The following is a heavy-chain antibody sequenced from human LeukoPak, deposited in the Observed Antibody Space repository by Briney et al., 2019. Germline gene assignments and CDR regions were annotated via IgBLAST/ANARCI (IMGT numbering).Heavy chain of an antibody. D-gene: IGHD2-2*01. Sequence: GGSLRLSCAASGFTFSSYGMHWVRQAPGKGLEWVAFIRYDGSNKYYADSVKGRFTISRDNSKNTLYLQMSSPRAEDTAVYYCAKERYCSSTSCYGDDAFDIWGQGTMVTVSS. CDR2: IRYDGSNK. J-gene: IGHJ3*02. CDR1: GFTFSSYG. CDR3: AKERYCSSTSCYGDDAFDI. V-gene: IGHV3-30*02.